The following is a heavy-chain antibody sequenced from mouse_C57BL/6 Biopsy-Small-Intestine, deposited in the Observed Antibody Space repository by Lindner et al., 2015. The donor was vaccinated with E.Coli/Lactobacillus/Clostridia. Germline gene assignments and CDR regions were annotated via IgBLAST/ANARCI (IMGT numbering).Heavy chain of an antibody. J-gene: IGHJ3*01. CDR3: ARDKGVGAMGAFDI. D-gene: IGHD1-1*02. CDR2: IIPIFGTA. V-gene: IGHV1-81*01. Sequence: SVKVSCKASGGTFISYAISWVRQAPGQGLEWMGGIIPIFGTANYAQKFQGRVTITADESTSTAYMELSSLRSEDTAAYYCARDKGVGAMGAFDIWGQGTMVTVSS. CDR1: GGTFISYA.